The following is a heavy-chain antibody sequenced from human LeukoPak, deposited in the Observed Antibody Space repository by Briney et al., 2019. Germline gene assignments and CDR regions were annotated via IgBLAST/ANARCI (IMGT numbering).Heavy chain of an antibody. CDR2: IYYSGST. Sequence: SETLSLTCTVSGGSISSGGYYWSWIRQHPGKGLEWIGYIYYSGSTYYNPSLKSRVTISLDTSKNQFSLKLSSVTAADTAVYYCAREKRDTMIVDDAFDIWGQGTMVTVSS. D-gene: IGHD3-22*01. CDR3: AREKRDTMIVDDAFDI. V-gene: IGHV4-31*03. CDR1: GGSISSGGYY. J-gene: IGHJ3*02.